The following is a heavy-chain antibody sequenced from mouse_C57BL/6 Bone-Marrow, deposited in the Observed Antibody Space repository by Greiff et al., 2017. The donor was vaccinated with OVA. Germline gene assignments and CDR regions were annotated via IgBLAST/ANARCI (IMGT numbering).Heavy chain of an antibody. J-gene: IGHJ2*01. CDR1: GYTFTSYW. D-gene: IGHD1-1*01. CDR2: IYPGSGST. CDR3: AREGLIRAIYYLDY. Sequence: VQLQQSGAELVKPGASVKMSCKASGYTFTSYWITWVKQRPGQGLEWIGDIYPGSGSTNYNEKFKSKATLTVDTSSSTAYMQLSSLTSEDSAVYYYAREGLIRAIYYLDYWGQGTTLTVSS. V-gene: IGHV1-55*01.